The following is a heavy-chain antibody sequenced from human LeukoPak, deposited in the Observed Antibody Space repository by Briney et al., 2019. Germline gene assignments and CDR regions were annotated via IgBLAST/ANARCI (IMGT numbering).Heavy chain of an antibody. Sequence: SETLSLTCTVSGGSISSYYWSWIRQPAGKGLEWIGRIYTSGSTNYNPSLKSRVTMSVDTSKNQFSLKLSSVTAADTAVYYCARDASFGTEHRNNWFDPWGQGTLVTVSS. J-gene: IGHJ5*02. CDR1: GGSISSYY. CDR3: ARDASFGTEHRNNWFDP. D-gene: IGHD3-10*01. V-gene: IGHV4-4*07. CDR2: IYTSGST.